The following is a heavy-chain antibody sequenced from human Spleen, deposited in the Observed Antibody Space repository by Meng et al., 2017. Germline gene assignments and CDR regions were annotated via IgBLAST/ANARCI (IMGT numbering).Heavy chain of an antibody. CDR2: ISTSGSDL. V-gene: IGHV3-48*03. D-gene: IGHD3-10*01. CDR3: VRDLTMVRGVLITSYFDY. CDR1: GFTFSNYE. J-gene: IGHJ4*02. Sequence: GESLKISCAASGFTFSNYEMSWVRQAPGKGLEWVSYISTSGSDLYYADSVKGRFTISRDDAKNSLYLQMNSLRAEDSAVYYCVRDLTMVRGVLITSYFDYWGQGTRVTVSS.